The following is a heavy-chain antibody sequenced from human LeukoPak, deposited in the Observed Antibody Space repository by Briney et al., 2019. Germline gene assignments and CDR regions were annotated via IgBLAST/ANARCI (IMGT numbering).Heavy chain of an antibody. CDR3: ARVGRIVVVPAAIYYYYMDV. CDR1: GFTFSSYS. D-gene: IGHD2-2*01. CDR2: ISSSSYI. Sequence: GGSLRLSCAASGFTFSSYSMNWVRQAPGKGLEWVSSISSSSYIYYADSVKGRFTISRDNARNSLYLQMNSLRAEDTAVYYCARVGRIVVVPAAIYYYYMDVWGKGTTVTVSS. J-gene: IGHJ6*03. V-gene: IGHV3-21*01.